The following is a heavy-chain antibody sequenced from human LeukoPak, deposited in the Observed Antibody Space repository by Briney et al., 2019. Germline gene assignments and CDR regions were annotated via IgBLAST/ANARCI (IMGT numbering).Heavy chain of an antibody. CDR3: ARGGGDGPFYY. V-gene: IGHV3-23*01. J-gene: IGHJ4*02. CDR2: ITTGGGNT. CDR1: GFTFSSYA. D-gene: IGHD2-21*02. Sequence: GGSLRLSCAASGFTFSSYAMSWVRQAPGKGLEWVSTITTGGGNTYYADSVRGRFTVSRDNSKSTLFLQMNSLRAEDAAVYYCARGGGDGPFYYWSQGTLVTVSS.